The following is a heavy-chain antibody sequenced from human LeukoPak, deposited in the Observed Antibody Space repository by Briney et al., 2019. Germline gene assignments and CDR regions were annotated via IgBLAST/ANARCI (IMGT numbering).Heavy chain of an antibody. Sequence: SETQSLTCTVSGGSISSYYWSWSRQPPGKGLEWIGYIYYSGSTNYNPSLKSRVTISVDTSKNQFSLKLSSVTAADTAVYYCARAGDYDSSGYYYGENWFDPWGQGTLVTVSS. CDR3: ARAGDYDSSGYYYGENWFDP. D-gene: IGHD3-22*01. V-gene: IGHV4-59*01. CDR2: IYYSGST. CDR1: GGSISSYY. J-gene: IGHJ5*02.